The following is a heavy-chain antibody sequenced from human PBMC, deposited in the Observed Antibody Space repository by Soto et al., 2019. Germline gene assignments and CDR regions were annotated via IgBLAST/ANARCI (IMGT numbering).Heavy chain of an antibody. CDR2: IYYSGST. D-gene: IGHD3-10*01. CDR1: GGSISSGGYY. J-gene: IGHJ4*02. Sequence: PSETLSLTCTVSGGSISSGGYYWSWIRQHPGKGLEWIGYIYYSGSTYYNPSLKGRVTISVDTSKNQFSLKLSSVTAADTAVYYCASCLMVRGGPFDYWGQGTLVTVSS. V-gene: IGHV4-31*03. CDR3: ASCLMVRGGPFDY.